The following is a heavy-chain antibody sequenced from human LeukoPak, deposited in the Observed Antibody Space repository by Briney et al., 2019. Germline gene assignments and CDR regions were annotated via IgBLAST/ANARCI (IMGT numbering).Heavy chain of an antibody. CDR2: ISYDGSNK. CDR1: GFTFSGYP. J-gene: IGHJ4*02. V-gene: IGHV3-30-3*01. Sequence: GGSLRLSCTASGFTFSGYPIHWVRQAPGKGLEWVAVISYDGSNKYYADSVKGRFTISRDNSKNTLYLQMNSLRAEDTAVYYCSTFDRLNDYWGQGTLVTVSS. CDR3: STFDRLNDY.